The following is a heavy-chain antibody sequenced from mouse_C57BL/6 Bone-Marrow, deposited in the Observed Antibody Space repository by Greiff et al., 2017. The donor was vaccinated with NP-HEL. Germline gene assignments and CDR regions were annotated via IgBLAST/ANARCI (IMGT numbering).Heavy chain of an antibody. CDR1: GFSFNTYA. Sequence: EVKLVESGGGLVQPKGSSKLSCAASGFSFNTYAMNWVRQAPGKGLEWVARIRSKSNNYATYYADSVKDRFTISRDDSESMLYLQMNNLKTEDTAMYYCVRQNWFAYWGQGTLVTVSA. CDR3: VRQNWFAY. V-gene: IGHV10-1*01. CDR2: IRSKSNNYAT. J-gene: IGHJ3*01.